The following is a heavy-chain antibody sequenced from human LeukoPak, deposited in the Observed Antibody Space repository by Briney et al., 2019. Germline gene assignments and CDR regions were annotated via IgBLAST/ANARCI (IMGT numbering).Heavy chain of an antibody. CDR1: GFTFSRSW. V-gene: IGHV3-7*01. CDR2: INEDETQK. CDR3: TASNRFWGRSDS. D-gene: IGHD3-16*01. Sequence: GGSLTLSCAASGFTFSRSWMTWVREARGEGGEGVANINEDETQKYYVDSVKGRFSISRDNAKTSVYLQMDSLRADDTAIYSCTASNRFWGRSDSWGQGTLVTVSS. J-gene: IGHJ4*02.